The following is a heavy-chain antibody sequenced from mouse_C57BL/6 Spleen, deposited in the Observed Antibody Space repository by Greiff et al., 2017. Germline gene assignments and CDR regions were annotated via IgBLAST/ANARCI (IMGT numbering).Heavy chain of an antibody. CDR2: IWSGGST. CDR3: ARSYGSSPYWYFDV. D-gene: IGHD1-1*01. Sequence: VQGVESGPGLVQPSQSLSITCTVSGFSLTSYGVHWVRQSPGKGLEWLGVIWSGGSTDYNAAFISRLSISKDNSKSQVFFKMNSLQADDTAIYYCARSYGSSPYWYFDVWGTGTTVTVSS. J-gene: IGHJ1*03. CDR1: GFSLTSYG. V-gene: IGHV2-2*01.